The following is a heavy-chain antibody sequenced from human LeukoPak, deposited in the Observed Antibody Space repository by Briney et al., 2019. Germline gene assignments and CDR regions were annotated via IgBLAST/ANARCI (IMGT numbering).Heavy chain of an antibody. CDR1: GYTLTGYF. J-gene: IGHJ4*02. CDR3: ARDLSSTSNWELDY. Sequence: ASVKVSCKASGYTLTGYFMHWVRQAPGQGLEWMGRINPNSGGTNYAQKFQGRVTMTRDTSISTAYMELSGLRSDDTAVYYCARDLSSTSNWELDYWGQGTLVTVSS. V-gene: IGHV1-2*06. D-gene: IGHD7-27*01. CDR2: INPNSGGT.